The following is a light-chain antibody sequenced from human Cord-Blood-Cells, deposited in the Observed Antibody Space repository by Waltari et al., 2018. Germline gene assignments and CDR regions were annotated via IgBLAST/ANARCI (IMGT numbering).Light chain of an antibody. CDR2: DAS. CDR1: QSISSW. J-gene: IGKJ1*01. Sequence: DIQITQSPSTLSASVGARVPITCRASQSISSWLAWYQQKPGKAPKLLIYDASSLESGVPSRFSGSGSGTEFTHNISSLQPDDFATYYCQQYKSYSRTFGQGTKVEIK. CDR3: QQYKSYSRT. V-gene: IGKV1-5*01.